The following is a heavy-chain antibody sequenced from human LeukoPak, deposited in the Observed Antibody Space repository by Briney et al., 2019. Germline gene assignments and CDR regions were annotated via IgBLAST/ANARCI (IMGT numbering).Heavy chain of an antibody. J-gene: IGHJ4*02. CDR3: AKDRIRGDSY. D-gene: IGHD3-16*01. CDR1: GFNFSIYV. V-gene: IGHV3-23*01. CDR2: ISDTGGDT. Sequence: GGPLRISTAACGFNFSIYVMILVRQAPGQPLEWVSSISDTGGDTYYTDSVKGRFTISRDNSKNTLYLQMNSLRAEDTAVYYCAKDRIRGDSYWGQGTLVTVSS.